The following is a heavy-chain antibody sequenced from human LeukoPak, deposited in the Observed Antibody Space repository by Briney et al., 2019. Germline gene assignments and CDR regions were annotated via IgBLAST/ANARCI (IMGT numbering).Heavy chain of an antibody. CDR3: ARAVAGTVYVAFDI. V-gene: IGHV1-69*01. CDR1: GGTFTSYA. J-gene: IGHJ3*02. CDR2: IIPIFGTA. Sequence: SVKVSCKASGGTFTSYAISWVRQAPGQGLEWMGGIIPIFGTANYAQKFQGRVTITADESTSTAYMELSSLRSEDTAVYYCARAVAGTVYVAFDIWGQGTMVTVSS. D-gene: IGHD6-19*01.